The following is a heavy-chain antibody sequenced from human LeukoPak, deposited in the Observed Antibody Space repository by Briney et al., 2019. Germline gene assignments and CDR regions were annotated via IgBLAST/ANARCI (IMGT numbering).Heavy chain of an antibody. D-gene: IGHD6-19*01. CDR3: ARTIAVTSTPVWFDP. Sequence: SETLSPTCAVYGGSFSDYYWSWIRQPPGKGLEWIGEINHSGNTNYNPSLKSRVTISVDTSKSQFSLMLSSVTAADTAVYYCARTIAVTSTPVWFDPWAREPWSPSLQ. CDR1: GGSFSDYY. CDR2: INHSGNT. J-gene: IGHJ5*02. V-gene: IGHV4-34*01.